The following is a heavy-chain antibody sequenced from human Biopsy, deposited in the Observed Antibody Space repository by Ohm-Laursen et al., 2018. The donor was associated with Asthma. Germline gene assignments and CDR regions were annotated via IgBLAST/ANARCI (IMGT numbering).Heavy chain of an antibody. CDR2: IDQSGYT. D-gene: IGHD1-20*01. Sequence: DTLSLTCTVYGGYLTGHYWNWIRQPPGEGLEWIGEIDQSGYTNYNPSLKSRVTISADTSKNQFHLNLSSVTAADTAVYFCARAAITGIRGWFDPWGQGTQVTVSS. CDR3: ARAAITGIRGWFDP. CDR1: GGYLTGHY. J-gene: IGHJ5*02. V-gene: IGHV4-34*01.